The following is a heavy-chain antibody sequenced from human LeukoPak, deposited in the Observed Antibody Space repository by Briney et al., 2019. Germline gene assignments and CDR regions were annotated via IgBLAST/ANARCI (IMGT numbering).Heavy chain of an antibody. CDR2: INTSGST. V-gene: IGHV4-4*07. J-gene: IGHJ4*02. CDR1: GGSISNYY. CDR3: ARAPFVEYNTAFFV. Sequence: SETLSLTCTVSGGSISNYYWSWIRQPAGKGLEWIGRINTSGSTNCNPSLKSRVTISVDTSKNQFSLRLSSVTAADTAVYYCARAPFVEYNTAFFVWGQGTLVTVSS. D-gene: IGHD6-6*01.